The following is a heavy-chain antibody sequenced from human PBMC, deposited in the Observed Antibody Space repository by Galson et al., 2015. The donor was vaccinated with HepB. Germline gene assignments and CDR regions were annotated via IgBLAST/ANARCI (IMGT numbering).Heavy chain of an antibody. CDR2: ITYDGSNK. CDR1: GFTFSSYA. CDR3: ARDGVKYESSLNAVDI. J-gene: IGHJ3*02. Sequence: SLRLSCAASGFTFSSYAMHWVRQAPGKGLEWVAVITYDGSNKYYADSVKGRFTISRDNSKNTLYLQMNSLRAEDTAVYYCARDGVKYESSLNAVDIWGQGTMGTVPS. V-gene: IGHV3-30*04. D-gene: IGHD3-22*01.